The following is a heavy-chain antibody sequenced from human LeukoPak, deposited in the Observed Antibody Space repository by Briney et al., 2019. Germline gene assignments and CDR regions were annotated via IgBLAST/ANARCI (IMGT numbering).Heavy chain of an antibody. CDR1: GGSISSSSYY. CDR2: IYYSGST. V-gene: IGHV4-39*07. CDR3: ARDPDYYGSGSEPGYYYYGMDV. D-gene: IGHD3-10*01. Sequence: SETLSLTCTVSGGSISSSSYYWGWIRQPPGKGLEWIGSIYYSGSTYYNPSLKSRVTISVDTSKNQFSLKLSSVTAADTAVYYCARDPDYYGSGSEPGYYYYGMDVWGQGTTVTVSS. J-gene: IGHJ6*02.